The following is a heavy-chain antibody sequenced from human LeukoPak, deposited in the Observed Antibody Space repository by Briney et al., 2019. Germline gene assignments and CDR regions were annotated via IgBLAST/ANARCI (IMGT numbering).Heavy chain of an antibody. J-gene: IGHJ4*02. Sequence: PGGSLRLSCAASGFTFSSYAMSWVRQAPGKGLEWVSAISGSGGSTYYADSVKGRFTISRDNSKNTLYLQMNSLRSDDTAVYYCARGRAPYWYYDSSGYQPCDYWGQGTLVTVSS. V-gene: IGHV3-23*01. CDR3: ARGRAPYWYYDSSGYQPCDY. D-gene: IGHD3-22*01. CDR1: GFTFSSYA. CDR2: ISGSGGST.